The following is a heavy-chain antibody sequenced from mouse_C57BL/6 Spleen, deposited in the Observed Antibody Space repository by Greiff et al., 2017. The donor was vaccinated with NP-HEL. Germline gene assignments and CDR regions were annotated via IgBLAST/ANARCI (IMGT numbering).Heavy chain of an antibody. CDR2: ILPGSGST. V-gene: IGHV1-9*01. D-gene: IGHD1-1*01. CDR1: GYTFTGYW. Sequence: VQLQQSGAELMKPGASVKLSCKATGYTFTGYWIEWVKQRPGHGLEWIGEILPGSGSTNYNEKFKGKATFTADTSSNTAYMQLSSLTTEDSAIYYCARSSNYYGSSYDAMDYWGQGTSVTVSS. CDR3: ARSSNYYGSSYDAMDY. J-gene: IGHJ4*01.